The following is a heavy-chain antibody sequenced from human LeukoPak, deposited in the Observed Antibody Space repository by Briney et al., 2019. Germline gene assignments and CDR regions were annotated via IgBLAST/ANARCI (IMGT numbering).Heavy chain of an antibody. V-gene: IGHV5-51*01. Sequence: PGESLKISCKGSGYSFTSYWIGWVRQMSGKGLEWMGIIFPDDSDTRYSPSFQGQVTISVDKSINTAYLQWSSLKASDTAMYYCAAAVDGGSYRDGFDIWGQGTMVTVSS. CDR1: GYSFTSYW. D-gene: IGHD3-16*02. CDR3: AAAVDGGSYRDGFDI. CDR2: IFPDDSDT. J-gene: IGHJ3*02.